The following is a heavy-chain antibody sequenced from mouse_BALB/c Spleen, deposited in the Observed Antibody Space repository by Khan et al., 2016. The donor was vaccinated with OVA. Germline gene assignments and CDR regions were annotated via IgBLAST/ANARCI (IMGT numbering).Heavy chain of an antibody. Sequence: LVESGPELKKPGETVKISCKASGYSFTNYGMNWVKLAPGKGLKWMGWINTYTGEPTYAAVFKGRFAFPLDTSVSPAYLQINYLKNEDTATYICARVGYNGTMDYWGQGTSVTVSS. CDR1: GYSFTNYG. CDR3: ARVGYNGTMDY. J-gene: IGHJ4*01. CDR2: INTYTGEP. V-gene: IGHV9-3-1*01. D-gene: IGHD2-14*01.